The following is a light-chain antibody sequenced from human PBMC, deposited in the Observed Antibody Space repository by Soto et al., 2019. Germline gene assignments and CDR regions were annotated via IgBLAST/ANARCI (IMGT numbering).Light chain of an antibody. CDR2: GAS. CDR3: QQYGSSPRT. Sequence: EIVLTQSPGTLSLSPGERATLSCRASQSVSISYLAWYQQKPGQAPRLLIYGASSRATGIPDRFSGSGSGTEFTLTISRLEPEDFAVYYCQQYGSSPRTFGQGTKVEIK. J-gene: IGKJ1*01. V-gene: IGKV3-20*01. CDR1: QSVSISY.